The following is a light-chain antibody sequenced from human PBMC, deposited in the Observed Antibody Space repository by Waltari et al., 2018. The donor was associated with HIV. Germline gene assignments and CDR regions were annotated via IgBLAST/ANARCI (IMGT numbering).Light chain of an antibody. CDR3: QVWDSTTDHVL. CDR1: NIDRRS. Sequence: LTQPPSVSVAPGETAIITCGALNIDRRSVHWYQQKEGQAPIVVMSYDSDRPAGVAEGFSGFNSAHTATLTISRVGAGDEADYYCQVWDSTTDHVLFGGGTRLTVL. J-gene: IGLJ2*01. V-gene: IGLV3-21*04. CDR2: YDS.